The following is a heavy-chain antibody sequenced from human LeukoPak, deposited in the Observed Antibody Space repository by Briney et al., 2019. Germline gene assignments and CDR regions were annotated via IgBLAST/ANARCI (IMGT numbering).Heavy chain of an antibody. V-gene: IGHV3-7*01. CDR3: ARGDGDYGGWYFDL. CDR2: IKQDGSEK. Sequence: GGSLRLSCAVSRFTFRSYWMTWVRQAPGKGLEWVANIKQDGSEKLYVDSVKGRFTISRDNAKNSLFLQMNNLRAEDTAAYYCARGDGDYGGWYFDLWGRGTPVTVSS. J-gene: IGHJ2*01. CDR1: RFTFRSYW. D-gene: IGHD4-23*01.